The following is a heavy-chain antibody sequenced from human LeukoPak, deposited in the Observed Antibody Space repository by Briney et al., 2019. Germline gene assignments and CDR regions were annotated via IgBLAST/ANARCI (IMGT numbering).Heavy chain of an antibody. CDR1: GGSISSNNYY. CDR2: IYYSGSP. D-gene: IGHD1-1*01. J-gene: IGHJ4*02. CDR3: ATWRTAKTGFDY. Sequence: SETLSLTCTVSGGSISSNNYYWGWIRQPPGKGLECIGSIYYSGSPYYNPSLKSRVTISVDTSKNQFSLRLRSVTAADTAVYYCATWRTAKTGFDYWGQGTLVTVSS. V-gene: IGHV4-39*01.